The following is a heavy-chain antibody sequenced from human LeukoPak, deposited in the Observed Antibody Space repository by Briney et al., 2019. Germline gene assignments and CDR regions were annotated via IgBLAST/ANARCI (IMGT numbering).Heavy chain of an antibody. CDR1: GGSIRSGDYY. V-gene: IGHV4-30-4*01. Sequence: PSETLSLTCTLSGGSIRSGDYYWSWIRQPPGKGLEWIGYIYYSGSTHYNSSLKSRVTISVDTSKNQFSLKLSSVTAADTAVYYCARDSVYDQRSRYYGMDVWGQGTTVTVSS. J-gene: IGHJ6*02. CDR3: ARDSVYDQRSRYYGMDV. D-gene: IGHD5/OR15-5a*01. CDR2: IYYSGST.